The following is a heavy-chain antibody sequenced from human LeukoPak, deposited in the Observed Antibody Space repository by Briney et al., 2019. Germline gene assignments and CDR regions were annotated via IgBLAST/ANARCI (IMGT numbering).Heavy chain of an antibody. CDR2: IYPGDSDT. Sequence: GESLKISCKGSGYTFTNYWIGWVRQMPGKGLEWMGIIYPGDSDTRYSPSFQGQVTISADKSINTAYLQWSSLKASDTAMYYCARRVNMTFDIWGQGTMVTVSS. CDR1: GYTFTNYW. D-gene: IGHD1/OR15-1a*01. V-gene: IGHV5-51*01. J-gene: IGHJ3*02. CDR3: ARRVNMTFDI.